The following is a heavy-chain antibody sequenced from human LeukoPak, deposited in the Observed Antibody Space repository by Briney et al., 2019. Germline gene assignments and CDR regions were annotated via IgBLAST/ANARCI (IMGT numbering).Heavy chain of an antibody. V-gene: IGHV3-33*01. D-gene: IGHD2-21*02. J-gene: IGHJ4*02. CDR2: IWYDGSNK. CDR1: GFTFSNHG. Sequence: GGSLRLSCAASGFTFSNHGMHWVRQAPGKGPEWVALIWYDGSNKYYGDSVKGRFTISRDNSKNTVYLQMNSLRAEDTGVYYCARDRLEAVTDDDYFDYWGQGTLATVSS. CDR3: ARDRLEAVTDDDYFDY.